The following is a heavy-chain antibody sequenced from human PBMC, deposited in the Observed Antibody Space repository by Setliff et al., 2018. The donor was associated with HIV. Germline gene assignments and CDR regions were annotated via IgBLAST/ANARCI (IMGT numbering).Heavy chain of an antibody. D-gene: IGHD2-15*01. CDR2: IDPSDSYT. J-gene: IGHJ4*02. V-gene: IGHV5-10-1*01. Sequence: PGESLKISCKASGYKFTGYWINWVRQMPGKGLEWMGRIDPSDSYTNYSPSFQGHVSISADRSISTSYLQWSSLKASDTAIYYCARHKNGGYSLDNWGQGTLVTVSS. CDR1: GYKFTGYW. CDR3: ARHKNGGYSLDN.